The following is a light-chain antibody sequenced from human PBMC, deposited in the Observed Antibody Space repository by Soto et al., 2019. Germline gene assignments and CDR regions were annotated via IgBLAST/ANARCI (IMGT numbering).Light chain of an antibody. CDR1: QSASNNY. CDR3: QQFSSYPLT. V-gene: IGKV3-20*01. CDR2: GAS. J-gene: IGKJ4*01. Sequence: EIVMTQSPATLSVSPGERATLSCRASQSASNNYLAWYQQKPGQAPRLLIYGASSRATGIPDRFSGGGSGTDFTLTISRLEPEDFAVYYCQQFSSYPLTFGGGTKVDIK.